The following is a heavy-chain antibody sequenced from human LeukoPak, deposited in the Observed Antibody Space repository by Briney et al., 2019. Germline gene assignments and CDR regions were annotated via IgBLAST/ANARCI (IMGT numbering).Heavy chain of an antibody. CDR3: AKGIDSSGYYPTDY. D-gene: IGHD3-22*01. V-gene: IGHV3-30*18. Sequence: GGSLTLSCAASGFTFSSYGMLWVRQAPGKGLAWVAVISYVGSNKYYADSVQGRITISRDHSKNTLYPQMNSLSADDPAVVSFAKGIDSSGYYPTDYWGRGTRVSVPS. CDR1: GFTFSSYG. CDR2: ISYVGSNK. J-gene: IGHJ4*02.